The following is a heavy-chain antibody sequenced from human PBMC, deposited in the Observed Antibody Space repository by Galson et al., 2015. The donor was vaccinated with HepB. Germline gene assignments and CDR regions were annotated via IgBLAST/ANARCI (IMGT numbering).Heavy chain of an antibody. J-gene: IGHJ4*02. D-gene: IGHD4-17*01. V-gene: IGHV3-7*01. Sequence: SLRLSCAASGFTFSSYWMSWVRQAPGKGLEWVANIKQDGSEKYYVDSVEGRFTISRDNAKNSLYLQMNSLRAEDTAVYYYAGEYGARSIWGQGTLVTVSS. CDR3: AGEYGARSI. CDR1: GFTFSSYW. CDR2: IKQDGSEK.